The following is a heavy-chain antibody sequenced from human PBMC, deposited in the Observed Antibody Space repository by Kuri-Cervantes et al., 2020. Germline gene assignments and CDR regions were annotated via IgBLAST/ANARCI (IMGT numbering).Heavy chain of an antibody. V-gene: IGHV3-21*04. D-gene: IGHD4-17*01. CDR3: AKDYYGDYENTNFDY. CDR2: ISGSSSYI. Sequence: GESLKISCAASGFTFSSYAMSWVRQAPGKGLEWVSSISGSSSYIYYADSVKGRFTISRDNAKNSLYLQMNSLRAEDTALYYCAKDYYGDYENTNFDYWGQGTLVTVSS. CDR1: GFTFSSYA. J-gene: IGHJ4*02.